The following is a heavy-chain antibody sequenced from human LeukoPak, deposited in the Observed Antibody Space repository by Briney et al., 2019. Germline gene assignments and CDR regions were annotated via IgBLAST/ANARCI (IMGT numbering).Heavy chain of an antibody. J-gene: IGHJ4*02. CDR1: GGTFSSYA. CDR2: IIPIFGTE. Sequence: SVKVSCXASGGTFSSYAISWVRRAPGQGLEWMGGIIPIFGTENYAQKYQARVTNTTDESRSTAYMELSSLRSEDTAVYYCARMSIAAHPGDYWGQGTLVTVSS. CDR3: ARMSIAAHPGDY. D-gene: IGHD6-6*01. V-gene: IGHV1-69*05.